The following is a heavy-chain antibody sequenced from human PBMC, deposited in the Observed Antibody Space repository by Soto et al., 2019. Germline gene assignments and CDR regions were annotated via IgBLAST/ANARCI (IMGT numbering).Heavy chain of an antibody. Sequence: GASVKVSCKASGYTFTSYGISWVRQAPGQGLEWMGWISAYNGNTNYAQKLQGRVTMTTDTSTSTAYMELRSLRSDDTAVYYCARNYDFWGGPNSPYYYYGMDCWGKGTSVTVSS. D-gene: IGHD3-3*01. J-gene: IGHJ6*04. V-gene: IGHV1-18*01. CDR1: GYTFTSYG. CDR3: ARNYDFWGGPNSPYYYYGMDC. CDR2: ISAYNGNT.